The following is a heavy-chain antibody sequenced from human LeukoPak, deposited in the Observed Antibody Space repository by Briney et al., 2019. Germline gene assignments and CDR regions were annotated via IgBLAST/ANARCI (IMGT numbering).Heavy chain of an antibody. Sequence: PSETLSLTCTVSGGSISYYYWSWIRQPPGKGLEWIGYMYYSGSTNYNPSLKSRLTISVDTSKNQFSLKLSSVTAADTAVYYCAREAQGGTYFDSWGQGTLVTASS. D-gene: IGHD1-7*01. CDR1: GGSISYYY. CDR2: MYYSGST. CDR3: AREAQGGTYFDS. J-gene: IGHJ4*02. V-gene: IGHV4-59*12.